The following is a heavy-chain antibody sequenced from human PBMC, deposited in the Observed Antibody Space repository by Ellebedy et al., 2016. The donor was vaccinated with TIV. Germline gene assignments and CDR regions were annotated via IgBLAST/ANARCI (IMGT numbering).Heavy chain of an antibody. CDR3: ARDSASWVYYYYYMDV. D-gene: IGHD6-25*01. CDR2: ISYDGSNK. CDR1: GFTFSSYA. J-gene: IGHJ6*03. V-gene: IGHV3-30-3*01. Sequence: GGSLRLSXAASGFTFSSYAMHWVRQAPGKGLEWVAVISYDGSNKYYADSVKGRFTISRDNSKNTLYLQMNSLRAEDTAVYYCARDSASWVYYYYYMDVWGKGTTVTVSS.